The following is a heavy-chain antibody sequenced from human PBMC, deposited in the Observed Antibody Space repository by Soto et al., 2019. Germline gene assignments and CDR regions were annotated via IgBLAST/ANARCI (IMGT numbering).Heavy chain of an antibody. V-gene: IGHV3-11*01. CDR2: ISSRGSTI. Sequence: GGSLRLSCAASGFTFSDYYMSWIRQAPGKGLEWISYISSRGSTIYYADSVKGRFTISRDNAKNSLYLQMNSLRAEDTAVYYCARDPLETVATPFDYWGQGTLVTV. J-gene: IGHJ4*02. CDR3: ARDPLETVATPFDY. D-gene: IGHD5-12*01. CDR1: GFTFSDYY.